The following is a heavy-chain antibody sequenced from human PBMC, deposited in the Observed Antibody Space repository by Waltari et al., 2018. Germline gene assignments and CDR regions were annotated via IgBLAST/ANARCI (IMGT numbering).Heavy chain of an antibody. Sequence: EVQLLASGGGLVQPGGSLRLSCAGSEFAFSSYARSWVRQAPGKGLEWVASISGSGVSKYYADAVKGRFTIYRDNSKTTLYLQMNSLRAEDTAVYYCAKHRTSGWYSALDYWGQGTLVTVSS. CDR2: ISGSGVSK. CDR1: EFAFSSYA. CDR3: AKHRTSGWYSALDY. D-gene: IGHD6-19*01. V-gene: IGHV3-23*01. J-gene: IGHJ4*02.